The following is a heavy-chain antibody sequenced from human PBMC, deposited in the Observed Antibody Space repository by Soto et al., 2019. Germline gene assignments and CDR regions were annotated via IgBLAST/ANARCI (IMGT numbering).Heavy chain of an antibody. D-gene: IGHD2-2*01. Sequence: GGSLRLSCAASGFTFSSYAMNWVRQAPGKGLEWVSAISGSGVSTYYADSVKGRFTISRDNTKNTLYLQMNSLRAEDTAGYYCAKEGYIVVVPAATGNWFDPWGQGTLVTVSS. V-gene: IGHV3-23*01. J-gene: IGHJ5*02. CDR3: AKEGYIVVVPAATGNWFDP. CDR2: ISGSGVST. CDR1: GFTFSSYA.